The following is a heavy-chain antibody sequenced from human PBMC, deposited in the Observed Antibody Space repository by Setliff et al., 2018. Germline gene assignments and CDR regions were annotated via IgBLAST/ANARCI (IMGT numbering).Heavy chain of an antibody. CDR1: GFRISFREYW. J-gene: IGHJ4*02. CDR3: MSGHASGSRGY. D-gene: IGHD1-26*01. V-gene: IGHV3-74*01. Sequence: GGSLRLSCAASGFRISFREYWMFWVRQAPGKGLEWVARIDKDGSSTVYADSVKGRFTISRDNVKNSVYLQMNSLRVEDTAVYYCMSGHASGSRGYWGQGTLVTVSS. CDR2: IDKDGSST.